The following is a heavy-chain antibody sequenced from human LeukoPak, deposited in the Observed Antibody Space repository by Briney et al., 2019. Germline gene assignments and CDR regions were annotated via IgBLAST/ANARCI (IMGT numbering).Heavy chain of an antibody. CDR1: GFTFSSYG. Sequence: PGGSLRLSCAASGFTFSSYGMHWVRQAPGKGLEWVAVIWYDGSNKYYADSVKGRFTISRDNSKNTLYLQMNSLRAEDTAVYYCAKRGTTYYYVSGSFYYMDVWGKGTTVTVSS. CDR2: IWYDGSNK. J-gene: IGHJ6*03. V-gene: IGHV3-33*06. CDR3: AKRGTTYYYVSGSFYYMDV. D-gene: IGHD3-10*01.